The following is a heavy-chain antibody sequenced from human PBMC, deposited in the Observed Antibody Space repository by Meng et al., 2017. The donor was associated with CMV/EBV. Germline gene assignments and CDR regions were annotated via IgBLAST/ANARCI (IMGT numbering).Heavy chain of an antibody. CDR3: ARSRSGGGWYYFDY. D-gene: IGHD6-19*01. J-gene: IGHJ4*02. CDR2: MNPNSGNT. Sequence: ASVKVSCKASGYTFTSYDINWVRQATGQGLEWMGWMNPNSGNTGYAQKFQGRFTISRDNAKNSLYLQMNSLRAEDTAVYYCARSRSGGGWYYFDYWGQGTLVTVSS. CDR1: GYTFTSYD. V-gene: IGHV1-8*01.